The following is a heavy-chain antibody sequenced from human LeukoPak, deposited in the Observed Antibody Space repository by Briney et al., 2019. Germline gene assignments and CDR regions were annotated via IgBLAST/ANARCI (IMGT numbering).Heavy chain of an antibody. D-gene: IGHD3-22*01. Sequence: SETLSLTCTVSVGSISSYYWSWIRQPPGKGLEWIGYIYYSGSTNYNPSLKSRVTISVDTSKNQFSLKLSSVTAADTAVYYCARQGYYDPHAFDIWGQGTMVTVSS. CDR2: IYYSGST. CDR1: VGSISSYY. CDR3: ARQGYYDPHAFDI. J-gene: IGHJ3*02. V-gene: IGHV4-59*08.